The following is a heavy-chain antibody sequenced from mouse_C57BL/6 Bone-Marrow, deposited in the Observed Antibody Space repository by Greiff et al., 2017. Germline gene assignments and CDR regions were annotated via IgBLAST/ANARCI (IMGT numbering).Heavy chain of an antibody. CDR2: ISSGGSYT. CDR3: ASLFKKGY. J-gene: IGHJ2*01. D-gene: IGHD6-2*01. Sequence: EVKLVESGGDLVKPGGSLKLSCAASGFTFSSYGMSWVRQTPDKRLEWVATISSGGSYTYYPDNVKGRFTISRDNAKNNLYLQMSHLKSEDTAMYYCASLFKKGYWGQGTTLTVSS. V-gene: IGHV5-4*03. CDR1: GFTFSSYG.